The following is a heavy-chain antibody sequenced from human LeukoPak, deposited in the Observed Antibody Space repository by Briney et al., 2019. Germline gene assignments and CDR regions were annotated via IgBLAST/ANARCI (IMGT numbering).Heavy chain of an antibody. J-gene: IGHJ3*02. V-gene: IGHV1-2*02. CDR1: GYTFTGYF. CDR3: ARSTYYYDTSGYKGDAFDI. D-gene: IGHD3-22*01. CDR2: VNPNSGGT. Sequence: ASVTVSFKASGYTFTGYFMHWVRQAPGQGLEWMGWVNPNSGGTNYAQNFQGRVTMTRDTSISTAYMELSRLRSDDTAVYYCARSTYYYDTSGYKGDAFDIWGQGTMVTVSS.